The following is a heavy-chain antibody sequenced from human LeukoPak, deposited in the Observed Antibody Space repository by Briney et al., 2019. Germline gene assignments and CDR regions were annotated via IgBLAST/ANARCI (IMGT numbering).Heavy chain of an antibody. CDR3: ARGLSIAAAGTGNAFDV. D-gene: IGHD6-13*01. J-gene: IGHJ3*01. V-gene: IGHV4-34*01. CDR1: GGSFSGYY. CDR2: INHSGST. Sequence: SETLSLTCAVYGGSFSGYYWSWIRQSPGKGLEWIAEINHSGSTNYNPSLKSRVTISVDTSKNQFSLKLSSVTAADTAVYYCARGLSIAAAGTGNAFDVWGQGTMVTVSS.